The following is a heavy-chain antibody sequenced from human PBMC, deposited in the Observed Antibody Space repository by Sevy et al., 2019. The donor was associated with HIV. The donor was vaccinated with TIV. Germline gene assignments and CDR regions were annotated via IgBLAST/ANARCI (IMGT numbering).Heavy chain of an antibody. D-gene: IGHD3-3*01. V-gene: IGHV3-53*01. CDR3: ATGTSPFWSGFYYYYGMDV. CDR1: GFTVSSNY. Sequence: GGSLRLSCAASGFTVSSNYMSWVRQAPGKGLEWVSVIYSGGSTYYADSVKGRFTISRDNSKNTRYLQMNSLRAEDTAVYYCATGTSPFWSGFYYYYGMDVWGQGTTVTVSS. CDR2: IYSGGST. J-gene: IGHJ6*02.